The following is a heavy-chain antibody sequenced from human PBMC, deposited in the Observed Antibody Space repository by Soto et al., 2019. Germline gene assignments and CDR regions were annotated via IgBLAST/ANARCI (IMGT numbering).Heavy chain of an antibody. CDR3: ARVPYCSSSGCYSWFDP. J-gene: IGHJ5*02. CDR2: IRSDETTT. Sequence: EVQLVESGGGLVQPGGSLRLSCAASGFTFSSYWMHWVGQAQGKGLAWVSRIRSDETTTTYADSVKGRFTISRDNAKNTLYLQMNSLRAEDTAVYYCARVPYCSSSGCYSWFDPWCQGTLVTVSS. V-gene: IGHV3-74*01. CDR1: GFTFSSYW. D-gene: IGHD2-2*01.